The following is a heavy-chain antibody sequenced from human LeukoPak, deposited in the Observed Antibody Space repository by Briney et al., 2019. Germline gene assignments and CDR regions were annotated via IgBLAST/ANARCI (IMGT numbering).Heavy chain of an antibody. D-gene: IGHD6-19*01. Sequence: GSLRLSCAASGFTFSSYSMNWVRQAPGKGLEWVSFISSSSSYIYYADSVKGRFTISKDNAKNSLYLQMNSLRAEDTAVYYCARDLRGLAVAGIDWFDPWGQGTLVTVSS. CDR3: ARDLRGLAVAGIDWFDP. CDR1: GFTFSSYS. CDR2: ISSSSSYI. V-gene: IGHV3-21*01. J-gene: IGHJ5*02.